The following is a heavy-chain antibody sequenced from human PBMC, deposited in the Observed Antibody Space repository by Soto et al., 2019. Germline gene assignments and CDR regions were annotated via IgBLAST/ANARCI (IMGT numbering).Heavy chain of an antibody. V-gene: IGHV4-31*03. D-gene: IGHD3-9*01. CDR3: ARTIPDILTGYRPVAFDI. J-gene: IGHJ3*02. CDR2: IYYSGST. CDR1: GGSISSGGYY. Sequence: PSETLSLTCTVSGGSISSGGYYWSWIRQHPGKGLVWIGYIYYSGSTYYNPSLKSRVTISVDTSKNQFSLKLSSVTAADTAVYYCARTIPDILTGYRPVAFDIWGQGTIVTVSS.